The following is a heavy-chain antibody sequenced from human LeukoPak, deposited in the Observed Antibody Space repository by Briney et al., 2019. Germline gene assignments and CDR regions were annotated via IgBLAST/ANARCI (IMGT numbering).Heavy chain of an antibody. CDR3: AKTLDIVPVVNDAFDV. D-gene: IGHD1-26*01. Sequence: GGSLRLSCAASGFTFSSYAVSWVRQAPGKGLEWVSGISSGSHDTYYADSVRGRFTISRDNSKNTLYLQMNSLRADDTALYYCAKTLDIVPVVNDAFDVWGRGTMVTVSS. J-gene: IGHJ3*01. CDR1: GFTFSSYA. CDR2: ISSGSHDT. V-gene: IGHV3-23*01.